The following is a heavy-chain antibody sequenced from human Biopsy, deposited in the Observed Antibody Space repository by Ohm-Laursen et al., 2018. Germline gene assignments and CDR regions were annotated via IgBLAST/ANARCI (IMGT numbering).Heavy chain of an antibody. CDR1: GFTFSNYY. J-gene: IGHJ5*02. CDR2: IKRDGTTT. D-gene: IGHD3-10*01. CDR3: ARGTNYYGSGRNRRWFDP. V-gene: IGHV3-74*01. Sequence: SLRLSCSASGFTFSNYYMHWVRQAPGKGLLWVSRIKRDGTTTDYAESVKGRFTISRDNAKNTLYLQMNSLRAADTAVYYCARGTNYYGSGRNRRWFDPWGQGTQVTVSS.